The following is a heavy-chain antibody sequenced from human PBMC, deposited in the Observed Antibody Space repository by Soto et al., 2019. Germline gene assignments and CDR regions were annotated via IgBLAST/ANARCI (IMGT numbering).Heavy chain of an antibody. CDR2: ISAYNGNT. J-gene: IGHJ4*02. Sequence: VSVKVSCKASGYTFTSYGISWVRQAPGQGLEWMGWISAYNGNTNYAQKLQGRVTMTTDTSTSTAYMELRSLRSDDTAVYYCAREGWSAGTPYYFDYWGQGTLVTVS. V-gene: IGHV1-18*01. D-gene: IGHD6-13*01. CDR1: GYTFTSYG. CDR3: AREGWSAGTPYYFDY.